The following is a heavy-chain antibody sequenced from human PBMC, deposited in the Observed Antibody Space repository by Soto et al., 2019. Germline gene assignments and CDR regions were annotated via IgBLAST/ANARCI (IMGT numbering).Heavy chain of an antibody. CDR2: IYYSGST. V-gene: IGHV4-39*01. Sequence: QLQLQESGPGLVKPSETLSLTCTVSGGSISSSSYYWGWIRQPPGKGLEWIGSIYYSGSTYYNPSLKSRVTISVDTSKNQFSLKLSSVTAADTAVYYCARVAVVRGVIINEPGGARWFDPWGQGTLVTVSS. D-gene: IGHD3-10*01. CDR1: GGSISSSSYY. CDR3: ARVAVVRGVIINEPGGARWFDP. J-gene: IGHJ5*02.